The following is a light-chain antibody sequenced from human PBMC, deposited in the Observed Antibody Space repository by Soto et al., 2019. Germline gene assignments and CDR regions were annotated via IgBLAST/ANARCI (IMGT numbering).Light chain of an antibody. J-gene: IGKJ5*01. CDR1: QRVNNY. CDR3: QQGYSTPRT. V-gene: IGKV1-39*01. CDR2: AAS. Sequence: DIQMTHSPSSLSASVGDRVTITCRASQRVNNYLNWYQLKPGKAPNLLIYAASSLQTGVPSRFSGSGSGTDFALTISSLQPEDFATYYCQQGYSTPRTFGQGTRLEIK.